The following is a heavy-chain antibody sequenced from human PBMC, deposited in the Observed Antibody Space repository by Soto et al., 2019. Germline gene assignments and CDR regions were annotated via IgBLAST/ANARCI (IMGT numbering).Heavy chain of an antibody. CDR2: ISASGDNT. D-gene: IGHD3-22*01. J-gene: IGHJ3*02. CDR3: ARDASPHYDSSGFYATHDAVDI. Sequence: EVQLLESGGGLVQRGGSLRLSCVASGFTFSPYVVSWVRQAPGKGLEWVSSISASGDNTYYADSVKGRFTIARDNSKNTLYLQMNSLRVDDTAVYSCARDASPHYDSSGFYATHDAVDIWGQGTLVTVSS. CDR1: GFTFSPYV. V-gene: IGHV3-23*01.